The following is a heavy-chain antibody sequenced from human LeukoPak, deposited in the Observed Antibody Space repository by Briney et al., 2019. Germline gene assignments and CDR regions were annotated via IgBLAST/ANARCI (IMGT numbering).Heavy chain of an antibody. V-gene: IGHV3-20*04. CDR2: INWNGDST. D-gene: IGHD3-10*01. CDR3: ARALYGSGSYIGNWFDP. Sequence: GGSLRLSCAASGFTFDDYGMSWVRRAPGKGLEWVSGINWNGDSTGYADSVKGRFTISRDNAKNSLYLQMNSLRAEDTALYYCARALYGSGSYIGNWFDPWGQGTLVTVSS. CDR1: GFTFDDYG. J-gene: IGHJ5*02.